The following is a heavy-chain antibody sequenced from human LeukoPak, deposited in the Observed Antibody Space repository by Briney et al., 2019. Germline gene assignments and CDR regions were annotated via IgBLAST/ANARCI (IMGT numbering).Heavy chain of an antibody. CDR2: IRFDASNK. CDR1: GFTFSSYE. D-gene: IGHD1-20*01. Sequence: GGSLRLSCAASGFTFSSYEMNWVRQAPGKGLEWVAFIRFDASNKYYVDSVKGRFTISRDNSKNTLYLQMNSLRVEDAAVYYCAKDYGLTGTGGAWLDPWGQGTLVTVSS. J-gene: IGHJ5*02. CDR3: AKDYGLTGTGGAWLDP. V-gene: IGHV3-30*02.